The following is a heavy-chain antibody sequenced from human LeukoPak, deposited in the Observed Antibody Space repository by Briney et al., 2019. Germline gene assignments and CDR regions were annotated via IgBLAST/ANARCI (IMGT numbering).Heavy chain of an antibody. J-gene: IGHJ4*02. CDR2: IKQDGSEK. CDR3: ARDRDGVTGYFDY. Sequence: QTGGSLRLSCAASGFTFSSYWMAWVRQAPGQGLEWVANIKQDGSEKHYVDSGKGRFTISRDNAKNSLYLQMNSLRAEDTAVYYCARDRDGVTGYFDYWGQGTLVTVSS. CDR1: GFTFSSYW. V-gene: IGHV3-7*01. D-gene: IGHD2-21*02.